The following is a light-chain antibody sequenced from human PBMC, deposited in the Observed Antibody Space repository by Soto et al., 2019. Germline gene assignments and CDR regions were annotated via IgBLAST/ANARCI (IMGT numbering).Light chain of an antibody. CDR2: EGS. Sequence: QSALTQPASVSGSPGQWITISCTGTSSDFGSYNLVSWYQQHPGKAPKLMIYEGSKRPSGVSNRFSGSKSGNTASLTISGLQAEDEADYYCCSYAGSSTFYVFGTGTKVTVL. CDR1: SSDFGSYNL. CDR3: CSYAGSSTFYV. V-gene: IGLV2-23*01. J-gene: IGLJ1*01.